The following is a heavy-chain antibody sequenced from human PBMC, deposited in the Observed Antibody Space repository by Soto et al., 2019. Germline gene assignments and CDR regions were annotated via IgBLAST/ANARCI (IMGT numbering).Heavy chain of an antibody. CDR3: ATADGFGVVTPFFEY. D-gene: IGHD3-3*01. CDR2: SFYRGST. J-gene: IGHJ4*02. V-gene: IGHV4-39*02. CDR1: GGSISSRSHY. Sequence: QLQLQESGPGLVKPSETLSLTCTVSGGSISSRSHYWGWIRQSPGKHLEWIGSSFYRGSTHYNPSLKTRCTMSVDTSKDHVSLTLYSVTAADTAVYYCATADGFGVVTPFFEYWGQGILVTVSS.